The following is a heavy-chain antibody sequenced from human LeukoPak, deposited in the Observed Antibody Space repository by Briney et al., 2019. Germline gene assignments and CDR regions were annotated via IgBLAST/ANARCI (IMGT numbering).Heavy chain of an antibody. V-gene: IGHV4-34*01. CDR1: GGSFSGYY. CDR2: INHSGST. CDR3: ARGVTDDFWSGYFDY. Sequence: PSETLSLTCAVYGGSFSGYYWSWIRQPPGKGLEWIGEINHSGSTNYNPSLKSRVTISVDTSKNQFSLKLSSVTAADTAVYYCARGVTDDFWSGYFDYWGQGTLVTVSS. D-gene: IGHD3-3*01. J-gene: IGHJ4*02.